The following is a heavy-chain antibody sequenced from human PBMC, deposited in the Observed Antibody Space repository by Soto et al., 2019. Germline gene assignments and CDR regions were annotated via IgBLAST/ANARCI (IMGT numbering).Heavy chain of an antibody. CDR1: GFTFSSYA. D-gene: IGHD3-22*01. Sequence: GGSLRLSCAASGFTFSSYAMSWVRQAPGNGLEWVSAISGSGGSTYYADSVKGRFTISRDNSKNTLYLQMNSLRAEDTAVYYCAKDSYYDSSGIPFDYWGQGTLVTVSS. J-gene: IGHJ4*02. CDR2: ISGSGGST. V-gene: IGHV3-23*01. CDR3: AKDSYYDSSGIPFDY.